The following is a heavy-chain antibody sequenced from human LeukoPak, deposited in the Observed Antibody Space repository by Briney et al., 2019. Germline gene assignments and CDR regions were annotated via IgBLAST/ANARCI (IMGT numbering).Heavy chain of an antibody. CDR2: ISSSSAYI. D-gene: IGHD3-10*01. CDR3: ARDMVREVTSNWFDP. J-gene: IGHJ5*02. CDR1: GFTFTSYG. V-gene: IGHV3-21*01. Sequence: PGGSLSLSCAASGFTFTSYGMICVRQAPGKGLQWVSSISSSSAYIYYADSVKGRFTISRDNAKNSLYLQMNSLRAEDTAVYYCARDMVREVTSNWFDPWGQGTLVTVSS.